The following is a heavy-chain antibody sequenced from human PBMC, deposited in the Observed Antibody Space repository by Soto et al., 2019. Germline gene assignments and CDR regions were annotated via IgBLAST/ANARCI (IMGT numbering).Heavy chain of an antibody. CDR2: IRSGGGTI. J-gene: IGHJ6*02. D-gene: IGHD1-26*01. CDR3: ARVGQDYYYGMDV. V-gene: IGHV3-11*01. Sequence: RQAPGKGLEWVSYIRSGGGTIYYTDSVKGRFTISRDNAKNSLYLQMNSLRAEDTTVYYCARVGQDYYYGMDVWGQGTTVTVSS.